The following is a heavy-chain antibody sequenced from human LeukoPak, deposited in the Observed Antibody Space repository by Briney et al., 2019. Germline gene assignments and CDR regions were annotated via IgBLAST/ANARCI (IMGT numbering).Heavy chain of an antibody. V-gene: IGHV3-30*13. CDR3: ARDWFESGWHLDH. CDR2: LSFDGNHK. Sequence: GGSLRLSCAASGFTFSSFGMHWVRQAPGKGLEWVALLSFDGNHKFYADSVKGRFTLSRDNLNNMLFLEMGSLRPEDTAVYYCARDWFESGWHLDHWGQGALVTVSS. D-gene: IGHD6-19*01. J-gene: IGHJ4*02. CDR1: GFTFSSFG.